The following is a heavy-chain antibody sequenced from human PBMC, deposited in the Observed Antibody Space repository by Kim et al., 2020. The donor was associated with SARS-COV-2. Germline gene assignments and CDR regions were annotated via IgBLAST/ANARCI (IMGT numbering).Heavy chain of an antibody. CDR2: IYSSGTH. CDR3: ATTMGY. V-gene: IGHV4-39*01. J-gene: IGHJ4*02. D-gene: IGHD2-2*01. Sequence: IYSSGTHYYNPSLTSRGTISVDTSENQFSLKLTSVTAADTAVYYCATTMGYWGQGTLVTVSS.